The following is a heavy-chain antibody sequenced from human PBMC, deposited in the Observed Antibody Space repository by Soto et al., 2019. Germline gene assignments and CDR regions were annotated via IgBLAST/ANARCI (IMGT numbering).Heavy chain of an antibody. D-gene: IGHD3-10*01. V-gene: IGHV3-53*01. J-gene: IGHJ4*02. CDR2: IYSGGST. CDR3: ARIYNYYGSGSYDY. CDR1: GFTVSSNY. Sequence: EVQLVESGGGLIQPGGSLRLSCAASGFTVSSNYMSWVRQAPGKGLEWVSVIYSGGSTYYADSVKGRFTISRDNSKNKLYLQMNSLRAEDTAVYYCARIYNYYGSGSYDYWGQGTLVTVSS.